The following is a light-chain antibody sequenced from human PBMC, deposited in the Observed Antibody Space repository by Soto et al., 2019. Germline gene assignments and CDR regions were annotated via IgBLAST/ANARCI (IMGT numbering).Light chain of an antibody. CDR3: SSYTNINTRACV. J-gene: IGLJ1*01. V-gene: IGLV2-14*01. CDR2: EVT. Sequence: QSALTQPASVSGSPGQSITISCTGTSGDIGSYNRVSWYQQHPGKAPKLISYEVTDRPSGVSNRFSGSKSGNTASLTISGLQAEDEAEYYSSSYTNINTRACVFGTGTKVTVL. CDR1: SGDIGSYNR.